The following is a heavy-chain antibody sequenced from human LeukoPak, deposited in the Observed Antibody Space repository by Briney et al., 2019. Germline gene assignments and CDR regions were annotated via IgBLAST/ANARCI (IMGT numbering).Heavy chain of an antibody. CDR1: GFTFSDYY. CDR2: ISGSGGST. V-gene: IGHV3-23*01. J-gene: IGHJ4*02. Sequence: PGGSLRLSCAASGFTFSDYYMSWVRQAPGKGLEWVSAISGSGGSTYYADSVKGRFTISRDNSKNTLYLQMNSLRAEDTAVYYCAKATRALIDYFDYWGQGTLVTVSS. D-gene: IGHD1-26*01. CDR3: AKATRALIDYFDY.